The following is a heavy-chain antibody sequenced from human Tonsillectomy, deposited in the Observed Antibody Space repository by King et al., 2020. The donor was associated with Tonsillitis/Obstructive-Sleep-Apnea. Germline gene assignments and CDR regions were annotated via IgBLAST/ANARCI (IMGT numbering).Heavy chain of an antibody. Sequence: VQLVESGGGLVKPGGSLRLSCAASGFTFSDAWMSWVRQAPGKGLEWVGRIKSKIDGGTTDYAAPVKPRFTISRDDSKNTLYLLMNSLEIEDTAVYYCTTLGNYHSSGSNFDYWGQGTLVTVSS. V-gene: IGHV3-15*01. CDR1: GFTFSDAW. J-gene: IGHJ4*02. D-gene: IGHD3-22*01. CDR2: IKSKIDGGTT. CDR3: TTLGNYHSSGSNFDY.